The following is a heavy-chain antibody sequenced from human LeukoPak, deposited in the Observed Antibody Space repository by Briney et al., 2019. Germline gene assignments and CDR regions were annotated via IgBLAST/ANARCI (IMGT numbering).Heavy chain of an antibody. D-gene: IGHD2-15*01. CDR3: ARVARYCSGGSCYSYDY. Sequence: SETLSLTCTVSGGSISSSSYCWGWIRQPPGKGLEWIGSIYYSGSTYYNPSLKSRVTISVDTSKNQFSLKLSSVTAADTAVYYCARVARYCSGGSCYSYDYWGQGTLVTVSS. V-gene: IGHV4-39*07. CDR2: IYYSGST. CDR1: GGSISSSSYC. J-gene: IGHJ4*02.